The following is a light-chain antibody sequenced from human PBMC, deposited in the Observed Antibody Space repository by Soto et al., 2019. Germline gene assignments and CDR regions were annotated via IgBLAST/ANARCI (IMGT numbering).Light chain of an antibody. CDR2: LDS. Sequence: EIVMTQSPLSLPVTPGEPASISCTSSQSLLHSNGYNYLDWYLQKPGQSPLLLIYLDSNRASGVPVRFNGSGSGTDFTLNIIRVEAEDVGVYFCMQALQTPYTFGQGTKLEIK. CDR3: MQALQTPYT. CDR1: QSLLHSNGYNY. J-gene: IGKJ2*01. V-gene: IGKV2-28*01.